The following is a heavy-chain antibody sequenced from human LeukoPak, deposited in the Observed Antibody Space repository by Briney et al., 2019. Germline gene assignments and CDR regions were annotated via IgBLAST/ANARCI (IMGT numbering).Heavy chain of an antibody. CDR2: IYPHDSDT. V-gene: IGHV5-51*01. CDR1: GYSFTNYW. D-gene: IGHD2-15*01. Sequence: GESLKISCQGSGYSFTNYWIGWVRQMPGKGLEWMGIIYPHDSDTRYSPSFQGQVTISVDKSINTAFLQWNSLKASDTAMYYCARGIVVVSATNAFDIWGLGTMVTVSS. CDR3: ARGIVVVSATNAFDI. J-gene: IGHJ3*02.